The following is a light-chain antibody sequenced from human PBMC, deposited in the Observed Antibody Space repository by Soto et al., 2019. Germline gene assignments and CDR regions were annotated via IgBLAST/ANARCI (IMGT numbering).Light chain of an antibody. Sequence: LTQPRSVSGSPGQSVTISCTGTSSDVGTYTYVSWYQQHPGKAPKLIIYDVIKRPSGVPDRFSGSKSGNTASLTISGLQAEDEDAYYCCSYAGSYTHVFGTGTKV. J-gene: IGLJ1*01. CDR1: SSDVGTYTY. CDR3: CSYAGSYTHV. V-gene: IGLV2-11*01. CDR2: DVI.